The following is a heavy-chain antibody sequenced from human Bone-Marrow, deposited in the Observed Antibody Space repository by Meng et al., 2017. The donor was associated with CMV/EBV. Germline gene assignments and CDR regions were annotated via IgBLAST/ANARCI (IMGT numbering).Heavy chain of an antibody. CDR3: ASGNPMEGNDY. CDR2: IDWDGDK. V-gene: IGHV2-70*12. J-gene: IGHJ4*02. Sequence: SGPTLVKPTQTLTLTCTFSGFSLTTSGMCVNWVRQSPGKALEWLALIDWDGDKYYRTSLKTRLTISKDTSKNQVVLTMTNMDPVDSATYYCASGNPMEGNDYWGQGTLVTVSS. D-gene: IGHD2-8*01. CDR1: GFSLTTSGMC.